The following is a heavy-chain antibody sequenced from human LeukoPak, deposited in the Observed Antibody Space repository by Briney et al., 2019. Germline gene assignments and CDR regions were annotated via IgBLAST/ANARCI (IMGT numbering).Heavy chain of an antibody. D-gene: IGHD3-3*01. CDR3: AEEGWSMRRYYDFWSGSHSWFDP. CDR1: GFTFSSYA. Sequence: GGSLRLSCAASGFTFSSYAMSWVRQALGKGLEWVSAISGSGGSTYYADSVKGRFTISRDNSKNTLYLQMNSLRAEDTAVYYCAEEGWSMRRYYDFWSGSHSWFDPWGQGTLVTVSS. J-gene: IGHJ5*02. CDR2: ISGSGGST. V-gene: IGHV3-23*01.